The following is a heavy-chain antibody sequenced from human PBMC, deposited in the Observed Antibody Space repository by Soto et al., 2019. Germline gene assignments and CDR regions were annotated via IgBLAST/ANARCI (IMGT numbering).Heavy chain of an antibody. V-gene: IGHV1-18*01. CDR2: ISGYNGNT. D-gene: IGHD2-15*01. Sequence: ASVKVSCKASGYTFPSFGISWVRQAPGQGLEWMGWISGYNGNTNYAQKFQGRVTMTTDTSTSTAYMELRSLRSDDTAVYYCARGGCGSGGGCQEFNTWGQERLVTVSS. J-gene: IGHJ5*01. CDR1: GYTFPSFG. CDR3: ARGGCGSGGGCQEFNT.